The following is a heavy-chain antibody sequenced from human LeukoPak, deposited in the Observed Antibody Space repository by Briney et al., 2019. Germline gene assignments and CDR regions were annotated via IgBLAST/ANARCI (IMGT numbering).Heavy chain of an antibody. CDR1: GGSISSYY. CDR3: AMTAITDPF. D-gene: IGHD2-21*02. Sequence: PSETLSLTCSVSGGSISSYYWSWIRQPPGKGLEWIGYVFHSGTTYYNPSLKSRVSISVDTSKNHFSLRLSSVTAADTAVYYCAMTAITDPFWGHGTLVTVSS. CDR2: VFHSGTT. V-gene: IGHV4-59*01. J-gene: IGHJ4*01.